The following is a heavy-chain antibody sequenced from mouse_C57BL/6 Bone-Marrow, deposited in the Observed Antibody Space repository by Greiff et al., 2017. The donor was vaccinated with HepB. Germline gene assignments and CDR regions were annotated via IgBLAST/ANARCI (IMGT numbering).Heavy chain of an antibody. CDR3: ARPNYYGSRYFDV. J-gene: IGHJ1*03. D-gene: IGHD1-1*01. V-gene: IGHV5-12*01. Sequence: EVHLVESGGGLVQPGGSLKLSCAASGFTFSDYYMYWVRQTPEKRLEWVAYISNGGGSTYYPDTVKGRFTISRDNAKNTLYLQMSRLKSEDTAMYYCARPNYYGSRYFDVWGTGTTVTVSS. CDR1: GFTFSDYY. CDR2: ISNGGGST.